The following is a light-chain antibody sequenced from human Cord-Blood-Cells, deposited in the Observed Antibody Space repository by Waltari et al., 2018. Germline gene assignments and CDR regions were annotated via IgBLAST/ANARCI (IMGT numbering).Light chain of an antibody. CDR3: CSYAGSSYVV. V-gene: IGLV2-23*01. J-gene: IGLJ2*01. CDR1: SRDVGSYNL. CDR2: EGS. Sequence: QSALTQPASVSGSPGQSITIPCTGTSRDVGSYNLVSWYQQHPGKAPKLMIYEGSKRPSGVSNRFSGSKSGNTASLTISGLQAEDEADYYCCSYAGSSYVVFGGGTKLTVL.